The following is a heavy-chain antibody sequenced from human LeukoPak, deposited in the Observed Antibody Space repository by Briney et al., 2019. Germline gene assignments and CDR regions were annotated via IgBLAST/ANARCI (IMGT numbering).Heavy chain of an antibody. CDR3: AKEAWTGDLDY. J-gene: IGHJ4*02. CDR1: GFTFSSYD. D-gene: IGHD3/OR15-3a*01. CDR2: ISYDARNK. V-gene: IGHV3-30*18. Sequence: GRSLRLSCVASGFTFSSYDMHWVRQAPGKGLEWVTIISYDARNKSYADSVKGRFTISRDNSKNTLYLQMNSLRSEDTAVYYCAKEAWTGDLDYWGQGTLVTVSS.